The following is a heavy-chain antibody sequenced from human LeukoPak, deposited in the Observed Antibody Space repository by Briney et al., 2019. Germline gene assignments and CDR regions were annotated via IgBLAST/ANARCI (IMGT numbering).Heavy chain of an antibody. D-gene: IGHD2-15*01. CDR2: ISYDGSNK. V-gene: IGHV3-30*03. CDR3: ARINLLLDYYFDY. Sequence: GGSLRLSCAASGFTLSSYGMHWVRQAPGKGLEWVAVISYDGSNKYYADSVKGRFTISRDNSKNTLYLQMNSLRAEDTAVYYCARINLLLDYYFDYWGQGTLVTVSS. J-gene: IGHJ4*02. CDR1: GFTLSSYG.